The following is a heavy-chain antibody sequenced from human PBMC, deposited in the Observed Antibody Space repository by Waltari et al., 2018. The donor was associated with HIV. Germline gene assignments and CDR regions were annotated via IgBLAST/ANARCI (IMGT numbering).Heavy chain of an antibody. D-gene: IGHD3-10*01. CDR1: GFTVSSNY. Sequence: EVQLVESGGGLIQPGGSLRLSCAASGFTVSSNYMSWVRQAPGKGLGWVSLIYSGGSTYYADSVKGRFTISRDNSKNTLYLQMNSLRAEDTAVYYCARDLPLLFGASDIWGQGTMVTVSS. CDR3: ARDLPLLFGASDI. V-gene: IGHV3-53*01. CDR2: IYSGGST. J-gene: IGHJ3*02.